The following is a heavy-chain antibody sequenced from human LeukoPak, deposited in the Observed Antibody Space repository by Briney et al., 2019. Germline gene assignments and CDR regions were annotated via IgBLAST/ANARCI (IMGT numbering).Heavy chain of an antibody. V-gene: IGHV1-2*02. CDR1: GYTFTGYY. J-gene: IGHJ4*02. CDR3: ARGYYDILTGSNPYYFDY. CDR2: INPNSGGT. Sequence: ASVKVSYRASGYTFTGYYMHGVRRAPGRGLVWMGWINPNSGGTNYAKKIQGRVTMTRDTSIRTAYMALRRLRSDDTAVYYCARGYYDILTGSNPYYFDYWGQGTLVTVSS. D-gene: IGHD3-9*01.